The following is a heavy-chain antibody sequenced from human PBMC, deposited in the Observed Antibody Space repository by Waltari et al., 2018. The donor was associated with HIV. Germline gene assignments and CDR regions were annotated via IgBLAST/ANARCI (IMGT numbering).Heavy chain of an antibody. J-gene: IGHJ2*01. CDR3: ASTLTTVVTYWYFDL. CDR1: GGPFSSYV. Sequence: QVQLVQSGAEVKKPGSSVKVSCKASGGPFSSYVISWVRPAPGQGLEWMGGIIPIFGTANYAQKFQGRVTITADKSTSTAYMELSSLRSEDTAVYYCASTLTTVVTYWYFDLWGRGTLVTVSS. D-gene: IGHD4-17*01. CDR2: IIPIFGTA. V-gene: IGHV1-69*06.